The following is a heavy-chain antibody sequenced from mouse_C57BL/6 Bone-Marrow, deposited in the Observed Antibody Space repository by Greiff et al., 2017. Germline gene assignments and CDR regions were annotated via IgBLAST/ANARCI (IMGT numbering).Heavy chain of an antibody. CDR2: IYPGGGYT. CDR3: GSTLDSSGYGGPWFAY. D-gene: IGHD3-2*02. CDR1: GYTFTNYW. V-gene: IGHV1-63*01. Sequence: VQLKESGAELVRPGTSVKMSCKASGYTFTNYWIGWAKQRPGHGLEWIGVIYPGGGYTNYNEKFKGKATLTAATSSSTAYMQFSSLTSEDSAIYYCGSTLDSSGYGGPWFAYWGQGTLVTVSA. J-gene: IGHJ3*01.